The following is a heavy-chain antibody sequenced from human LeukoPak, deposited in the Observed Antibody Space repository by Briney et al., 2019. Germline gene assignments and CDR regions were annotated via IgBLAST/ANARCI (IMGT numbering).Heavy chain of an antibody. CDR1: GYTFTGYH. V-gene: IGHV1-2*02. CDR3: ARDLTGDLYTFFDY. Sequence: GASVKVSCKTTGYTFTGYHLHWVRQAPGQGLEWMAWIQSDSGDTNYAQKFQDRVTVTRDKFTRTSYIEVDRLSSDDTAVYYCARDLTGDLYTFFDYWGQGTLVTVSS. CDR2: IQSDSGDT. D-gene: IGHD3-16*02. J-gene: IGHJ4*02.